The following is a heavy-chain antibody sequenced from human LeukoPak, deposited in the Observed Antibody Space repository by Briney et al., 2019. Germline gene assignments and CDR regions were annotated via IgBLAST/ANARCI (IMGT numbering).Heavy chain of an antibody. D-gene: IGHD5-24*01. Sequence: SETLSLTCAVYGGSFSGYYWSWIRQPPGKGLEWIGEINHSGSTNYNPSLKSRVTISVDTSKNHFSLKLTSVTAADTAVYYCARDGYRRENCFDPWGQGTLVTVSS. CDR2: INHSGST. V-gene: IGHV4-34*01. J-gene: IGHJ5*02. CDR1: GGSFSGYY. CDR3: ARDGYRRENCFDP.